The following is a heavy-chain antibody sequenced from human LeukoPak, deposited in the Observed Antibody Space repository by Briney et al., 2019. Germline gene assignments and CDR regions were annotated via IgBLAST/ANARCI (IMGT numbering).Heavy chain of an antibody. Sequence: ASVKVSCKASGYTFTSYDISWVRQATGQGLEWMGWMNPYNGNRGYAQKFQGRVTMTRDTSISTAYMELSSLRSEDTAVYYCARSGPYYASWSGPRRDYWGQGSLVTVSS. V-gene: IGHV1-8*01. CDR3: ARSGPYYASWSGPRRDY. J-gene: IGHJ4*02. CDR2: MNPYNGNR. CDR1: GYTFTSYD. D-gene: IGHD3-3*01.